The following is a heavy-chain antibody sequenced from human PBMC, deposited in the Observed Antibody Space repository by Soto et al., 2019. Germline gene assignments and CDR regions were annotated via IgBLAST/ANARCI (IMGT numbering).Heavy chain of an antibody. D-gene: IGHD1-1*01. CDR1: GGSISSSSYY. J-gene: IGHJ5*02. V-gene: IGHV4-39*07. Sequence: PSETLSLTCTVSGGSISSSSYYWGWIRQPPGKGLEWIGSIYYSGSTYYNPSLKSRVTISVDTSKNQFSMKLSSVTVADTAVYYCASQLEPANWFDPWGQGTLVIVSS. CDR3: ASQLEPANWFDP. CDR2: IYYSGST.